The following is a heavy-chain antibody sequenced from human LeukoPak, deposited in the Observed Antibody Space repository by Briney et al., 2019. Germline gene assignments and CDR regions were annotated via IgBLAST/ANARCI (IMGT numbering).Heavy chain of an antibody. Sequence: GGSLRLSCAASGFTFSSYAMSWVRQAPGKGLEWVSAISGSGGSTYYADSVKGRFTISRDNSKNTMYLQMNSLRAEDTAVYYCAKFLPTHIVVANYYFDYWGQGTLVTVSS. CDR1: GFTFSSYA. D-gene: IGHD2-21*01. V-gene: IGHV3-23*01. CDR3: AKFLPTHIVVANYYFDY. J-gene: IGHJ4*02. CDR2: ISGSGGST.